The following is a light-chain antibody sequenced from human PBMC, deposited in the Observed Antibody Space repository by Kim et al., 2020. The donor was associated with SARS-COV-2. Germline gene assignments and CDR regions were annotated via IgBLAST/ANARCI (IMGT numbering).Light chain of an antibody. CDR3: QQNGSPPLT. CDR2: GAS. Sequence: EIVLTPSPGTLSWSPGERATLSCRASQSVSSSYLAWYQQKPGQAPRLLIYGASSMATGIPDRFSGCGSGTDFNLTISRLAPEDFAVYYRQQNGSPPLTFGGGTKVDIK. J-gene: IGKJ4*01. CDR1: QSVSSSY. V-gene: IGKV3-20*01.